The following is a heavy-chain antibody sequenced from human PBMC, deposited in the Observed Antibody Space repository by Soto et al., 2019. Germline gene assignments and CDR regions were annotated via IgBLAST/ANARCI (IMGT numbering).Heavy chain of an antibody. V-gene: IGHV1-46*01. CDR2: INPSGGST. CDR1: GYTFTSYY. Sequence: ASVKVSCKASGYTFTSYYMHWVRQAPGQGLEWMGIINPSGGSTSYAQKFQGRVTMTRDASTSTVYMELSSLRSEDTAVYYCARVVPAATIDYWGQGTLVTVSS. CDR3: ARVVPAATIDY. D-gene: IGHD2-2*01. J-gene: IGHJ4*02.